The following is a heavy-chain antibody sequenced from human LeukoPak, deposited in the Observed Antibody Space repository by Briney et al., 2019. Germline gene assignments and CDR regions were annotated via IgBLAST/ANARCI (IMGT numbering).Heavy chain of an antibody. V-gene: IGHV3-30-3*01. CDR1: GFTFSSYG. J-gene: IGHJ4*02. CDR3: ARAPSAAGTGLDY. CDR2: ISYDGSNK. D-gene: IGHD6-13*01. Sequence: GGSLRLSCAASGFTFSSYGMHWVRQAPGKGLEWVAVISYDGSNKYYADSVKGRFTISRDNSKNTLYLQMNSLRAEDTAVYYCARAPSAAGTGLDYWGQGTLVTVSS.